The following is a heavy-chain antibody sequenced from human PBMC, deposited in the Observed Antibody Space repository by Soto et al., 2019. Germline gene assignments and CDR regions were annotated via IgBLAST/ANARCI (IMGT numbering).Heavy chain of an antibody. CDR1: GFTFGSFA. J-gene: IGHJ5*02. CDR3: AKGPAVTGKGWFDA. Sequence: VQLLDSGGGLVQPGGSLRLSCAASGFTFGSFAMAWVRQAPGKGLEWVSGISGRGGSTYYADSVKGRFSISRDNSKDTLDLQMNSLRAEDTAVYFCAKGPAVTGKGWFDAWGQGTLVTVSS. D-gene: IGHD2-21*02. V-gene: IGHV3-23*01. CDR2: ISGRGGST.